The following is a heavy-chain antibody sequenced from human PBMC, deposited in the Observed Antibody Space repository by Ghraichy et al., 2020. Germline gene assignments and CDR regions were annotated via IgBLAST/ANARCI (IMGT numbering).Heavy chain of an antibody. CDR3: AREGAGGDY. CDR1: GFTFSSYW. Sequence: LSLTCAASGFTFSSYWMIWVRPAPGKGLEWVANINQDESEKYYVDSVKGRFTISRDNAKNSLYLQMNSLRAEDTAVYYCAREGAGGDYWGQGTLVTVSS. J-gene: IGHJ4*02. CDR2: INQDESEK. V-gene: IGHV3-7*03. D-gene: IGHD6-13*01.